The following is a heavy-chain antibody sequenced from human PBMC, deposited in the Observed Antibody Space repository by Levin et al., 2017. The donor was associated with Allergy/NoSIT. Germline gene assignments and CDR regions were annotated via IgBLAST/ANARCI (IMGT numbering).Heavy chain of an antibody. CDR2: FDPEDGET. D-gene: IGHD3-10*01. CDR3: ATVTYYYGSGSYGGPLRGMDV. CDR1: GYTLTELS. J-gene: IGHJ6*02. V-gene: IGHV1-24*01. Sequence: ASVKVSCKVSGYTLTELSMHWVRQAPGKGLEWMGGFDPEDGETIYAQKFQGRVTMTEDTSTDTAYMELSSLRSEDTAVYYCATVTYYYGSGSYGGPLRGMDVWGQGTTVTVSS.